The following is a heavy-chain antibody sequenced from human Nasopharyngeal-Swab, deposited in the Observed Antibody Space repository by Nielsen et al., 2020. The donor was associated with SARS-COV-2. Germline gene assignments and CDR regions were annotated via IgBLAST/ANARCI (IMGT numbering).Heavy chain of an antibody. J-gene: IGHJ6*02. D-gene: IGHD3-10*01. CDR2: ISGSGGST. V-gene: IGHV3-23*01. Sequence: GGSLRLSCTASGFTFHSYAMSWVRQAPGKGLAWVSAISGSGGSTYYGDSVKGRFTIPRDNSKSIVYLQMNSLRAGDTATYYCARWDASGDYYYYDMDVWGQGTTVTV. CDR1: GFTFHSYA. CDR3: ARWDASGDYYYYDMDV.